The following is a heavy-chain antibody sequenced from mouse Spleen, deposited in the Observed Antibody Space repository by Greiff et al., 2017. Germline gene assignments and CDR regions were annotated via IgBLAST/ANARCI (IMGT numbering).Heavy chain of an antibody. CDR2: ISSGGSYT. Sequence: EVKLVESGGGLVKPGGSLKLSCAASGFTFSSYAMSWVRQTPEKRLEWVATISSGGSYTYYPDSVKGRFTISRDNAKNTLYLQMSSLRSEDTAMYYCARHNGNYGYYAMDYWGQGTSVTVSS. J-gene: IGHJ4*01. V-gene: IGHV5-9-3*01. CDR3: ARHNGNYGYYAMDY. D-gene: IGHD2-1*01. CDR1: GFTFSSYA.